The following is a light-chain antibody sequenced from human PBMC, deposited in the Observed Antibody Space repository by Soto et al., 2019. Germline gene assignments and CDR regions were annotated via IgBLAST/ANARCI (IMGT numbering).Light chain of an antibody. V-gene: IGKV3-15*01. CDR3: QQYNKWPLYT. CDR1: QSLSSN. CDR2: GAS. J-gene: IGKJ2*01. Sequence: IVMTQSPAILSVSPGERATLSCRASQSLSSNVAWYQQKPGQAPRLLIYGASIRATGIPARFSGSGSGTEFTLTIRRLQSEDFAIYYCQQYNKWPLYTFGQGTKLEIK.